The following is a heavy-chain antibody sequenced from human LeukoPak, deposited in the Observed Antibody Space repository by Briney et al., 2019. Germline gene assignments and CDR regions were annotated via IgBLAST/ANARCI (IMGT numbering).Heavy chain of an antibody. Sequence: GGSLRLSCAASGFTFDDYAMHWVRQAPREGLEWVSLISGDGGNTYYADSVKGRFTISRDNSKNSLYLQMNSLRTEDTALYYCAKEDYYDSRGYSHPGGYWGQGTLVTVSS. D-gene: IGHD3-22*01. CDR1: GFTFDDYA. J-gene: IGHJ4*02. CDR2: ISGDGGNT. CDR3: AKEDYYDSRGYSHPGGY. V-gene: IGHV3-43*02.